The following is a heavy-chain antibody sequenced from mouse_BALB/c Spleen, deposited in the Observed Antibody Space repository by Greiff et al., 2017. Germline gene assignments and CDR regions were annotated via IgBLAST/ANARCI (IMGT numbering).Heavy chain of an antibody. D-gene: IGHD1-2*01. CDR3: AREPTATDWYFDV. Sequence: EVKLMESGGGLVQPGGSRKLSCAASGFTFSSFGMHWVRQAPEKGLEWVAYISSGSSTIYYADTVKGRFTISRDNPKNTLFLQMTSLRSEDTAMYYCAREPTATDWYFDVWGAGTTVTVSS. CDR1: GFTFSSFG. V-gene: IGHV5-17*02. J-gene: IGHJ1*01. CDR2: ISSGSSTI.